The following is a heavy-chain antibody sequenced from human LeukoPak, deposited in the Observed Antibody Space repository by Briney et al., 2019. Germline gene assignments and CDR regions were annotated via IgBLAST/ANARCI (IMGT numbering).Heavy chain of an antibody. Sequence: ASVKVSCKASGYTFTTYGISWVRQAPGQGLEWMGWISAYNGNTKYAQKLQGRVTMTTDTSTSTAYMELRSLRSDDTAVYYCARDLGCYGSGSSPSDYWGQGSLVTVSS. V-gene: IGHV1-18*01. CDR2: ISAYNGNT. CDR1: GYTFTTYG. J-gene: IGHJ4*02. D-gene: IGHD3-10*01. CDR3: ARDLGCYGSGSSPSDY.